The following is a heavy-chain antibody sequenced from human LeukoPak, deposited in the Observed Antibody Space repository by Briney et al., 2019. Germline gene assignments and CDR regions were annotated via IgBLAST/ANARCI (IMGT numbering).Heavy chain of an antibody. CDR1: GFTFISYG. CDR3: AKVLRGVVVPYFDY. Sequence: GGSLRLSCAASGFTFISYGMSWVRQAPGKGLEWVSAVSGSGDRTYYADSVQGRFTVSRDTFKNTLFLQLNNLRADDTALYYCAKVLRGVVVPYFDYWGQGTLVTVSS. D-gene: IGHD3-10*01. V-gene: IGHV3-23*01. CDR2: VSGSGDRT. J-gene: IGHJ4*02.